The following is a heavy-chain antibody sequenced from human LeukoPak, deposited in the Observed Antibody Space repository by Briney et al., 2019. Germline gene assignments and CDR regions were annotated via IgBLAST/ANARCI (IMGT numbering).Heavy chain of an antibody. CDR3: ARTMLRGVFDY. Sequence: SETLSLTCAVSGYSISSGYYWGWIRQPPGKGLYWIGNIYHSGGTYYNPSLKSRVTISVDTSNNQFSLKLSSVTAADTAVYYCARTMLRGVFDYWGQGTLVTVSS. CDR2: IYHSGGT. D-gene: IGHD3-10*01. V-gene: IGHV4-38-2*01. J-gene: IGHJ4*02. CDR1: GYSISSGYY.